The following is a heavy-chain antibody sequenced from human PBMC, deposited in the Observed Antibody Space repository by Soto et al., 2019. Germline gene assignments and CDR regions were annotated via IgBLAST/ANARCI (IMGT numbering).Heavy chain of an antibody. CDR1: GGSFSDYY. V-gene: IGHV4-34*01. D-gene: IGHD6-6*01. J-gene: IGHJ4*02. CDR2: INHSGST. Sequence: SETLSLTCAVFGGSFSDYYWSWIRQPPGKGLEWIGEINHSGSTNYNPSLKSRVTISVDTSKKQFSLKLRSETAADTAVYYCARGSYAYSGSSWSRLPFDYWGQGALVTVSS. CDR3: ARGSYAYSGSSWSRLPFDY.